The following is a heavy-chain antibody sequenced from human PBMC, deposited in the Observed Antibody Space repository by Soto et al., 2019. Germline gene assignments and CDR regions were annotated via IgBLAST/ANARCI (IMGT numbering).Heavy chain of an antibody. D-gene: IGHD1-20*01. CDR3: ARGDEDLAVYH. CDR1: GFTFRNYG. J-gene: IGHJ4*02. V-gene: IGHV3-33*01. CDR2: IWYDGSNK. Sequence: QVQLVESGGGVVQPGRSLRLSCAASGFTFRNYGMHWVRQAPGKGLEWVAIIWYDGSNKYYADSVKGRFTISRDNSENTLFMQMNGVRVEDTAVYYCARGDEDLAVYHWGQGTLVTVSS.